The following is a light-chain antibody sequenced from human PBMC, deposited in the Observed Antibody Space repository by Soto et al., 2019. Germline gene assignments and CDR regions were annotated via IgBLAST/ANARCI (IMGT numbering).Light chain of an antibody. CDR1: QGISSR. CDR3: QQSNSFPLT. CDR2: SAS. J-gene: IGKJ4*01. Sequence: DIQMTQSPSSESASVGDRVTMTCRASQGISSRLAWYQQKPGKAPNLLIYSASSLQSGVPSRFSGSGSETDFTLTIGSLQPEDFATYYCQQSNSFPLTFGGGTKVEIK. V-gene: IGKV1-12*01.